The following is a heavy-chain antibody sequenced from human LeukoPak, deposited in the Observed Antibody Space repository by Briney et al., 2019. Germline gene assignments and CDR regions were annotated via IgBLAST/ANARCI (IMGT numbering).Heavy chain of an antibody. CDR2: IYHSGST. CDR1: GYSISSGYY. V-gene: IGHV4-38-2*01. CDR3: ARHACSSTSCYGYYYYYYYMDV. D-gene: IGHD2-2*01. J-gene: IGHJ6*03. Sequence: SETLSLTCAVSGYSISSGYYWGWIRQPPGKGLEWIGSIYHSGSTYYNPSLKSRVTISVDTSKNQFSLKLSSVTAADTAVYYCARHACSSTSCYGYYYYYYYMDVWGKGTTVTVSS.